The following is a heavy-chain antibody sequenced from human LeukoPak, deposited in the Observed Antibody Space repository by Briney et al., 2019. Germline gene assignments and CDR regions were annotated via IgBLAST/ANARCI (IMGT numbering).Heavy chain of an antibody. CDR2: INPSGDNT. D-gene: IGHD5-12*01. CDR1: GYTFTNNF. CDR3: ARDNSVGDSAWWFDP. J-gene: IGHJ5*02. Sequence: GASVKVSCKASGYTFTNNFMHWVRQGPGQGLEWMGIINPSGDNTWYAQKFQGRVTMTRDMATSTDYMEVSSLRSEDTAVYYCARDNSVGDSAWWFDPWGQGTLVTVSS. V-gene: IGHV1-46*01.